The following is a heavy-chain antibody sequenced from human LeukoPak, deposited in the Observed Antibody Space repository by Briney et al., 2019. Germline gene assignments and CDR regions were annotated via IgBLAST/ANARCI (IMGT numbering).Heavy chain of an antibody. CDR3: ALGGYCSSTSCYRNWFDP. CDR1: GFTFSSYE. J-gene: IGHJ5*02. Sequence: GGSLRLSCAASGFTFSSYEMNWVRQAPGKGLEWVSYISSSGSTIYYADSVKGRFSISRDNATNSLYLQMNSLRAEDTAVYYCALGGYCSSTSCYRNWFDPWGQGTLVTVSS. V-gene: IGHV3-48*03. CDR2: ISSSGSTI. D-gene: IGHD2-2*01.